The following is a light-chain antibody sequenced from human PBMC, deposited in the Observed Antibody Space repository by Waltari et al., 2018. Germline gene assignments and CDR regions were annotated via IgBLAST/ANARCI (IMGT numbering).Light chain of an antibody. V-gene: IGLV2-11*01. J-gene: IGLJ2*01. CDR1: SSDVGGYNH. Sequence: QSALTQPRSVSGSPGQSVTISCTGTSSDVGGYNHLSWYQKHPGKAPKLMIYDVNKRPSGVPDRFSGSKSGNTASLTISGLQAEDEADYSCCSYAGSYVVFGGGTKLTVL. CDR3: CSYAGSYVV. CDR2: DVN.